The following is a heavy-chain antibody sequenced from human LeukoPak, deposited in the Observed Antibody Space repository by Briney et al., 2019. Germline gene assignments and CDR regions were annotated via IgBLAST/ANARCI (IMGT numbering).Heavy chain of an antibody. J-gene: IGHJ4*02. CDR1: GFTFSSYW. V-gene: IGHV3-7*01. CDR3: AREGDGDCSGGSCYEAFDY. CDR2: IKQDGSEK. Sequence: GGSLRLSCAAPGFTFSSYWMSWVRQAPGKGLEWVANIKQDGSEKYYVDSVKGRFTISRDNAKNSLYLQMNSLRAEDTAVYYCAREGDGDCSGGSCYEAFDYWGQGTLVTVSS. D-gene: IGHD2-15*01.